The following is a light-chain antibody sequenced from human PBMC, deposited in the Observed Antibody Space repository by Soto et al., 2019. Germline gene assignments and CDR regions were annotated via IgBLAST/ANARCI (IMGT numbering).Light chain of an antibody. V-gene: IGKV3-15*01. CDR3: QQYNKWPLT. CDR2: GAS. J-gene: IGKJ4*01. Sequence: EIVMTQSPATLSVSPGERATLSCRASQSVYSNLAWYQQKPGQAPRLLIYGASTRATGIPARFSGSGSGTEFTLTISSLQHEDFAVYHCQQYNKWPLTFGGGTKVEIK. CDR1: QSVYSN.